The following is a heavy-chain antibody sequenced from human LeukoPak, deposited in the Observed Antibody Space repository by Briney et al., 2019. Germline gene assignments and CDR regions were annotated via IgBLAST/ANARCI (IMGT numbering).Heavy chain of an antibody. J-gene: IGHJ6*03. D-gene: IGHD2-15*01. V-gene: IGHV1-18*01. Sequence: VASVKVSCKASGYTFTSYGIRWVRQAPGQGLEWMGWISAYNGNTNYAQKLQGRVTMTTDTSTSTAYMELRSLRSDDTAVYYCARDKGGPYYYYYMDVWGKGTTVTVSS. CDR2: ISAYNGNT. CDR3: ARDKGGPYYYYYMDV. CDR1: GYTFTSYG.